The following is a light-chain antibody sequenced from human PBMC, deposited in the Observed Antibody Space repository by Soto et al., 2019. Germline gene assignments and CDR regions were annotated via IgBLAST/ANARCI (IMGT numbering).Light chain of an antibody. J-gene: IGKJ2*01. CDR2: DAS. V-gene: IGKV1-5*01. CDR3: QQYPAYPYT. Sequence: DIQMTQSPSALSASVGDRVTITCRASQTISNWMAWYQHKPGKAPKVLIYDASSLEDGVPSRFSGSSSGTEFTFTISGLQIEDVATYYCQQYPAYPYTFGQGTKLEI. CDR1: QTISNW.